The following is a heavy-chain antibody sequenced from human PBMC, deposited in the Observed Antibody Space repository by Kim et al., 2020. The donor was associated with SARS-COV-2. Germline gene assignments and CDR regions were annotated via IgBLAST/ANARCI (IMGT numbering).Heavy chain of an antibody. D-gene: IGHD3-22*01. CDR2: ISSSSSYI. CDR1: GFTFSSYS. V-gene: IGHV3-21*01. CDR3: ARDRAYYYDSSGYSPYWYFDL. Sequence: GGSLRLSCAASGFTFSSYSMNWVRQAPGKGLVWVSSISSSSSYIYYADSVKGRFTISRDNAKNSLYLQMNSLRAEDTAVYYCARDRAYYYDSSGYSPYWYFDLWGRGTLVTVSS. J-gene: IGHJ2*01.